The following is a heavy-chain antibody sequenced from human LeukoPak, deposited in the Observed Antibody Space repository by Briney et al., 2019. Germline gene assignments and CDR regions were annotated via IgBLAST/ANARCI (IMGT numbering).Heavy chain of an antibody. V-gene: IGHV3-9*01. D-gene: IGHD6-13*01. J-gene: IGHJ4*02. Sequence: GGSLRLSCAASGFTFDDYAIHWVRQAPGKGLEWVSGISWNSGIIGYADSVKGRFTISRDNAKNSLYLQMYSLRAEDTALYYCAKSSYGYSSSWSLSFDYWGQGTLVTVYS. CDR3: AKSSYGYSSSWSLSFDY. CDR2: ISWNSGII. CDR1: GFTFDDYA.